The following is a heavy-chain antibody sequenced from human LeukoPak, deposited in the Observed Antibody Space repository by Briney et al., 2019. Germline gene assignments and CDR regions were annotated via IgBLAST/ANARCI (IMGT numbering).Heavy chain of an antibody. V-gene: IGHV4-59*08. CDR2: IYYSGST. Sequence: SETLSLTCTVSGGSISSYYWSWIRQPPGKGLEWIGYIYYSGSTNYNPSLKSRVTISVDTSKNQFSLKLSSVTAADTAVYYCARLEATVTANWGQGTLVTVSS. D-gene: IGHD4-17*01. CDR1: GGSISSYY. J-gene: IGHJ4*02. CDR3: ARLEATVTAN.